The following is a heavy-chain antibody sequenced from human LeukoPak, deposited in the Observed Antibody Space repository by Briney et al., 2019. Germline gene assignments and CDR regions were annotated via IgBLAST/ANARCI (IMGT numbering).Heavy chain of an antibody. Sequence: PGGSLRLSCAASGLIVSSNYMTWVRQAPGKGLEWVSVIYSGGSTYYADSVKDRFTISRDNAKNSLYLQMNSLRAEDTAVYYCARGGWWDSPWSQGTLVTVSS. CDR3: ARGGWWDSP. D-gene: IGHD1-26*01. CDR2: IYSGGST. J-gene: IGHJ5*02. CDR1: GLIVSSNY. V-gene: IGHV3-53*01.